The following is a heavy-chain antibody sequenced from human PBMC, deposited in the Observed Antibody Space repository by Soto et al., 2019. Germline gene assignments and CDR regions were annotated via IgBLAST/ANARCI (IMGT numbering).Heavy chain of an antibody. CDR2: INHRGST. Sequence: SETLSLTCAVYGGSFSGYYWSWIRQPPGKGLEWIGQINHRGSTNYNPSLKSRVTISVDTSKNQFSLKLSSVTAADTAVYYCATEVVAATLAAGRFDPWGQGTLVTVSS. CDR1: GGSFSGYY. D-gene: IGHD2-15*01. J-gene: IGHJ5*02. CDR3: ATEVVAATLAAGRFDP. V-gene: IGHV4-34*01.